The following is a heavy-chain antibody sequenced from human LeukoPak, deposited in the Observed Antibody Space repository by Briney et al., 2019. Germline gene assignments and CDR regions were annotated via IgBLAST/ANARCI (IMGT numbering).Heavy chain of an antibody. D-gene: IGHD4-17*01. CDR1: GFTVSSNY. CDR3: ARDAYGDYYFDY. J-gene: IGHJ4*02. CDR2: IYSGGST. Sequence: GGSLRLSCAASGFTVSSNYMSWVRQAPGKGLEWVSVIYSGGSTYYADSVKGRFTISRDNSKNTLYLQMNSLRAEDTAVYYCARDAYGDYYFDYWGQGTLVTVSS. V-gene: IGHV3-53*01.